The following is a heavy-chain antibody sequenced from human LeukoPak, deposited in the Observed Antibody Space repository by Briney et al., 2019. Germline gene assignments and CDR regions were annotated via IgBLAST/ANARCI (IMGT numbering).Heavy chain of an antibody. CDR1: GDTVSSNSAV. J-gene: IGHJ6*02. Sequence: SQTLSLTCAISGDTVSSNSAVWNWIRQSPSRGLEWKGRTYYKSKWYNDYAVSVKSRISINPDTSKNQSSLQLKSVTPEDTAVYYCSRVASGYGTWVDNDIDVWGQGATVTVSS. V-gene: IGHV6-1*01. CDR3: SRVASGYGTWVDNDIDV. D-gene: IGHD5-18*01. CDR2: TYYKSKWYN.